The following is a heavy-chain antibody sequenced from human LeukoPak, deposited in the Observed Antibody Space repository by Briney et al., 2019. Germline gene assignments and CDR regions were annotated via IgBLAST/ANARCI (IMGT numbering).Heavy chain of an antibody. D-gene: IGHD3-10*01. Sequence: PSETLSLTCTVYGGSFSVYYWSWIRQPPGKGLEWIGEINYSGSTNYNPSLKSRVTISVDTSRNQFSLKLTSVTAVDTAIYYCARGGEGYHFGSASQDYWGQGTLVTVSS. CDR1: GGSFSVYY. CDR2: INYSGST. CDR3: ARGGEGYHFGSASQDY. J-gene: IGHJ4*02. V-gene: IGHV4-34*01.